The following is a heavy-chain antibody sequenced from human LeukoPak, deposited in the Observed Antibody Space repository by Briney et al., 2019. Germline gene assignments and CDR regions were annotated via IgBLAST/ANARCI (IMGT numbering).Heavy chain of an antibody. D-gene: IGHD6-13*01. Sequence: GGSLRLSCAASGFTFISFWMSWVRQAPGKGLEWVANIKQDGSEKYYVDPVKGRFTISRDNAKNSLYLQMNSLRAEDTAVYYCARWGTYSSSWLGAFDIWGQGTMVTVSS. CDR1: GFTFISFW. V-gene: IGHV3-7*05. CDR3: ARWGTYSSSWLGAFDI. J-gene: IGHJ3*02. CDR2: IKQDGSEK.